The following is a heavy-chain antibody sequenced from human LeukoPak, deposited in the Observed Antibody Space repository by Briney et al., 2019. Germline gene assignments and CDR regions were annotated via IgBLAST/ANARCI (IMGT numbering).Heavy chain of an antibody. Sequence: SETLSLTCTVSGYSISSGYYWGWIRQPPGKGLEWTGSIYHSGSTYYNPSLKSRVTISVDTSKNQFSLKLSSVTAADTAVYYCARDYPYSSGWDAEYFQHWGRGTLVTVSS. CDR3: ARDYPYSSGWDAEYFQH. D-gene: IGHD6-19*01. J-gene: IGHJ1*01. CDR1: GYSISSGYY. CDR2: IYHSGST. V-gene: IGHV4-38-2*02.